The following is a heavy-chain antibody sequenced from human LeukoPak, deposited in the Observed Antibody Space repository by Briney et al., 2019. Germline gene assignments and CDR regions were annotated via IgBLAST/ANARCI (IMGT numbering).Heavy chain of an antibody. CDR2: IYHSGST. D-gene: IGHD3-10*01. V-gene: IGHV4-30-2*01. CDR3: ARERVRGRNWFDP. CDR1: GGSISSGGYS. J-gene: IGHJ5*02. Sequence: PSETLSLTCAVSGGSISSGGYSWSWIRQPPGKGLEWIGYIYHSGSTYYNPSLKSRVTISVDRSKNQFSLKLSSVTAADTAVYYCARERVRGRNWFDPWGQGTLVTVSS.